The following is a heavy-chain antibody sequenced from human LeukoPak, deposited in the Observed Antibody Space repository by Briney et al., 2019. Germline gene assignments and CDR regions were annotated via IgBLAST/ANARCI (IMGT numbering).Heavy chain of an antibody. Sequence: ASVKVSCKASGYTFTGYYMHWVRQAPGQGLEWMGWMNPNSGNTGYAQKFQGRVTMTRNTSISTAYMELSSLRSEDTAVYYCARGQRYFDWPLDRWGQGTLVTVSS. CDR1: GYTFTGYY. CDR3: ARGQRYFDWPLDR. CDR2: MNPNSGNT. J-gene: IGHJ4*02. V-gene: IGHV1-8*02. D-gene: IGHD3-9*01.